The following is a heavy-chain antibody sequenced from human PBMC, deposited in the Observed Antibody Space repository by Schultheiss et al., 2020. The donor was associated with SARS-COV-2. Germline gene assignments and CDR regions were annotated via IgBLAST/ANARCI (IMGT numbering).Heavy chain of an antibody. V-gene: IGHV4-34*01. D-gene: IGHD3-22*01. CDR3: ARIRYYYDSSTYRKYYYYGMDV. J-gene: IGHJ6*02. CDR1: GGSFSGYY. CDR2: INHSGST. Sequence: SETLSLTCAVYGGSFSGYYWSWIRQPPGKGLEWIGEINHSGSTNYNPSLKSRVTISVDTSKNQFSLKLSSVTAADTAVYYCARIRYYYDSSTYRKYYYYGMDVWDQGTTVTVSS.